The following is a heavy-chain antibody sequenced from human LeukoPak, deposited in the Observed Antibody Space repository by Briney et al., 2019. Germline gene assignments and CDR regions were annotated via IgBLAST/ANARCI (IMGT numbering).Heavy chain of an antibody. CDR3: ARGRGYDSH. Sequence: NASETLSLTCAVYGGSFSGYYWSWIRQPPGKGLEWIGEINHSGSTNYNPSLKSRVTISVDTSKNQFSLKLSSVTAADTAVYYCARGRGYDSHWGQGTLVTVS. CDR2: INHSGST. J-gene: IGHJ4*02. V-gene: IGHV4-34*01. D-gene: IGHD5-12*01. CDR1: GGSFSGYY.